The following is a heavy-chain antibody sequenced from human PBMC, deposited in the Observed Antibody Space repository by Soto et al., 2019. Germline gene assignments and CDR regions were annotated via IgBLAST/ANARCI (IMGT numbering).Heavy chain of an antibody. D-gene: IGHD2-15*01. CDR1: GDSISISGYS. J-gene: IGHJ3*02. CDR2: IYYSGIT. V-gene: IGHV4-31*03. CDR3: ARGIYCSGGSCFAFDI. Sequence: SETLSLTCTVSGDSISISGYSWAWIRQHPGKGLELIGYIYYSGITYYNPSLKSRVTISVDTSKNQFSLKLSSVTAADTGVYYCARGIYCSGGSCFAFDIWGQGTMVTV.